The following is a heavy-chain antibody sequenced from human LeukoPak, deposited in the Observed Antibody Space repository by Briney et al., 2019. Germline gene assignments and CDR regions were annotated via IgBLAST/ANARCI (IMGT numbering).Heavy chain of an antibody. J-gene: IGHJ3*02. V-gene: IGHV3-9*01. CDR2: ISWNSGSI. CDR3: AKASSSLDAFDI. D-gene: IGHD6-13*01. Sequence: GRSPRLSCAASGFTFDDYAMHWVRQAPGKGLEWVSGISWNSGSIGYADSVKGRFTISRDNAKNSLYLQMNSLRAEDTALYYCAKASSSLDAFDIWGQGTMVTVSS. CDR1: GFTFDDYA.